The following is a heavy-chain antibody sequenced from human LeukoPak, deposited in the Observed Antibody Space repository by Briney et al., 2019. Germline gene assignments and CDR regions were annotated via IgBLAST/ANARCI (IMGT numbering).Heavy chain of an antibody. CDR2: IYYTGPT. Sequence: SETLSLTCTVSGVSISTSRYYWGWIRQPPGKGLEWIGNIYYTGPTYYNASLESRVTISLDTSKNQFFLKLNSVTAADTAMYYCAKSGGYGLIDYWGQGTRVTVSS. CDR3: AKSGGYGLIDY. CDR1: GVSISTSRYY. D-gene: IGHD1-26*01. J-gene: IGHJ4*02. V-gene: IGHV4-39*01.